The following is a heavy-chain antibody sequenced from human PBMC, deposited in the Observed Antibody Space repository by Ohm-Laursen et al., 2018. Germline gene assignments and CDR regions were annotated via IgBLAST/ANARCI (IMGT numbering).Heavy chain of an antibody. CDR2: IIPIFGTA. V-gene: IGHV1-69*13. J-gene: IGHJ4*02. CDR1: GGTFSSYA. Sequence: SVKVSCKASGGTFSSYAISWVRQAPGQGLEWMGGIIPIFGTANYAQKFQGRVTITADESTSTAYMELSSLRSEDTAVYYCARGGYYYDSSGYYYFDYWGQGTLVTVSS. CDR3: ARGGYYYDSSGYYYFDY. D-gene: IGHD3-22*01.